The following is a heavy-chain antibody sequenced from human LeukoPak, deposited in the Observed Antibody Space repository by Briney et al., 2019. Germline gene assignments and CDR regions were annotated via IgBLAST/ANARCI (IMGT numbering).Heavy chain of an antibody. CDR2: IYYSGST. CDR1: GGSISSYY. D-gene: IGHD4-17*01. CDR3: ARYYGDYQGPYYYYYMDV. J-gene: IGHJ6*03. Sequence: SETLSLTCTVSGGSISSYYWSWIRQPPGKGLEWIGYIYYSGSTNYNPSLKSRVPISVDTSKNQFSLKLSSVTAADTAVYYCARYYGDYQGPYYYYYMDVWGKGTTVTVSS. V-gene: IGHV4-59*01.